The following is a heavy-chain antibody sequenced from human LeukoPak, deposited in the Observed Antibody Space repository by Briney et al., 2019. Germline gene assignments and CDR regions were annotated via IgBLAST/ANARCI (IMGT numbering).Heavy chain of an antibody. CDR3: ARGPIRIAARIYFDY. J-gene: IGHJ4*02. CDR2: INHSGST. Sequence: SETLSLSCAVYGGSFSGYYWSWIRQPPGKGLEWIGEINHSGSTNYNPSLKSRVTISVDTSKNQFSLKLSSVTAADAAVYYCARGPIRIAARIYFDYWGQGTLVTVSS. CDR1: GGSFSGYY. D-gene: IGHD6-6*01. V-gene: IGHV4-34*01.